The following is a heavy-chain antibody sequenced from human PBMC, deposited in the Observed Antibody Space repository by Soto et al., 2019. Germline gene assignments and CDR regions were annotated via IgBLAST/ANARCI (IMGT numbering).Heavy chain of an antibody. CDR3: ARDGLCFLAWLSSSYFDC. CDR2: ISAYNGNT. J-gene: IGHJ4*02. V-gene: IGHV1-18*01. Sequence: ASVKVSCKASGYTFTSYGISWVRQAPGQGLEWMGWISAYNGNTNYAQKLQGRVTMTTDTSTSTAYMELRSLRAVDTAVYYCARDGLCFLAWLSSSYFDCWRQRTLVTVAS. CDR1: GYTFTSYG. D-gene: IGHD3-3*01.